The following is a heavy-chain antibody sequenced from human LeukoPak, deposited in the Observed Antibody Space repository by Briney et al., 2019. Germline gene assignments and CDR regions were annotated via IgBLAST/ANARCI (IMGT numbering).Heavy chain of an antibody. CDR1: GFTFSSYW. J-gene: IGHJ4*02. CDR2: INQDGSVK. V-gene: IGHV3-7*01. D-gene: IGHD1-1*01. CDR3: AKDKNWNVCDY. Sequence: GGSLRLSCAVSGFTFSSYWMIWFRQAPGKGLEWVAHINQDGSVKNYVDSVKGRFAISRDNANNFLYLQMNSLRAEDTAVYYCAKDKNWNVCDYWGRGTLVTVSS.